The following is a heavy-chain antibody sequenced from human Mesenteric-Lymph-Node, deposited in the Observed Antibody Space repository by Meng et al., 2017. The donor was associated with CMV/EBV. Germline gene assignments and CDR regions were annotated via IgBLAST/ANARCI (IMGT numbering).Heavy chain of an antibody. CDR1: YT. V-gene: IGHV1-69*05. CDR3: ARKSYYDSSGKRSYYYYGMDV. CDR2: IIPIFGTA. D-gene: IGHD3-22*01. J-gene: IGHJ6*02. Sequence: YTISWVRQAPGQGLEWMGRIIPIFGTANYAQKFQGRVTITTDESTSTAYMELSSLRSEDTAVYYCARKSYYDSSGKRSYYYYGMDVWGQGTTVTVSS.